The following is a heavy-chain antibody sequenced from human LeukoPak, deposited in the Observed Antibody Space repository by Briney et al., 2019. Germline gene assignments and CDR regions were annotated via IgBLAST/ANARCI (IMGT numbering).Heavy chain of an antibody. CDR3: ARAPTAAGFEQTNNWFDP. J-gene: IGHJ5*02. Sequence: ASVEVSCKASGYTFTGYYMHWVRQAPGQGLEWMGWINPNSGGTNYAQKFQGWVTMTRDTSISTAYMELSRLRSDDTAVYYCARAPTAAGFEQTNNWFDPWGQGTLVTVSS. CDR2: INPNSGGT. CDR1: GYTFTGYY. D-gene: IGHD6-13*01. V-gene: IGHV1-2*04.